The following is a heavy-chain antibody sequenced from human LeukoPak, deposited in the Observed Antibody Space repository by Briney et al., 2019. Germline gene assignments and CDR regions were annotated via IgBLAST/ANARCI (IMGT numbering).Heavy chain of an antibody. J-gene: IGHJ4*02. CDR3: ARAAAAGIPFDY. D-gene: IGHD6-13*01. Sequence: GGSLRLSCAASGFTVSSNYMSWVRQAPGKGLEWVSVIYSGGSTYYADSVKGRFTISRDNSKNTLYLQRNSLRAEDTAVYYCARAAAAGIPFDYWGQGTLVTVSS. CDR1: GFTVSSNY. V-gene: IGHV3-66*02. CDR2: IYSGGST.